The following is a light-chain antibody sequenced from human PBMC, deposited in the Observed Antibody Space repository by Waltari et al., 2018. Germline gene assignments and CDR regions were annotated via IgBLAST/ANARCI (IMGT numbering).Light chain of an antibody. CDR1: TSGAKN. Sequence: SYELTQPPSVSVSPGHTASITCPGHTSGAKNACWYQQKPGQSPVLVIYQDSKRPAGIPECFSGSNSGNTATLTISGTQAMDEADYYCQAWDSSTVVFGGGTKLTVL. CDR2: QDS. V-gene: IGLV3-1*01. J-gene: IGLJ2*01. CDR3: QAWDSSTVV.